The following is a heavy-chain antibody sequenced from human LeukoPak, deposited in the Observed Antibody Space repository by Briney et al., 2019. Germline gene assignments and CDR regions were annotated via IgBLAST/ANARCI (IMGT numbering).Heavy chain of an antibody. CDR1: EFNVSNSF. Sequence: GGSLRLSCTASEFNVSNSFIHWVRQAPGKGLEWVSVIYSGGATYFTDSVKGRFSISRDIFKNTVYLQMNSLRVDDTAVFYCARAQQTDSGVGAMDVWGQGTTVTVSS. CDR3: ARAQQTDSGVGAMDV. J-gene: IGHJ6*02. CDR2: IYSGGAT. D-gene: IGHD4-17*01. V-gene: IGHV3-66*01.